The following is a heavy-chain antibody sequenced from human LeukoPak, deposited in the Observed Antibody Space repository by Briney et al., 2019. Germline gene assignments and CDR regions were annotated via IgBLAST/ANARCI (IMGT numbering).Heavy chain of an antibody. CDR1: GFTFNSCG. CDR3: VKEQGSGYYRTADY. CDR2: ITYDGDIR. V-gene: IGHV3-30*18. J-gene: IGHJ4*02. Sequence: GGSLRLSCAASGFTFNSCGMHWVRQAPGKGLEWVGVITYDGDIRYFEDSVKGRFTISRDTSKSTLYLQMNSLGAEDTAVYHCVKEQGSGYYRTADYWGQGTLVTVSS. D-gene: IGHD3-10*01.